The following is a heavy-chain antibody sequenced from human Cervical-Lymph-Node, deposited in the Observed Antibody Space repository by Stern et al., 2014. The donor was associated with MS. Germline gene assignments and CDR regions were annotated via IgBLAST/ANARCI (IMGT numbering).Heavy chain of an antibody. J-gene: IGHJ4*02. V-gene: IGHV1-58*02. CDR2: IVVGSDKK. CDR1: GFTFTNSA. D-gene: IGHD3-3*01. CDR3: AADDLLSAT. Sequence: QMQLVQSGPEVKKPGTSVRVSCKASGFTFTNSAIQWVRQARGQRLEWIGWIVVGSDKKNYAQKFQERVTISRDMSTSTAYLEMRSLRSEDTAVYYCAADDLLSATWGQGTPVIVSS.